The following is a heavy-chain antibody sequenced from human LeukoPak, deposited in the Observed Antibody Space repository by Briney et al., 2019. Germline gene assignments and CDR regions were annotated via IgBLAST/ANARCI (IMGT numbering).Heavy chain of an antibody. CDR1: GGSISSGGYS. CDR3: ARGPSYDSSGYYVAFDI. Sequence: SETLSLTCAVSGGSISSGGYSWSWIRQPPGTGLEWIGYIYHSGSTYYNPSLKSRVTISVDRSKNQFSLKLSSVTAADTAVYYCARGPSYDSSGYYVAFDIWGQGTMVTVSS. J-gene: IGHJ3*02. V-gene: IGHV4-30-2*01. D-gene: IGHD3-22*01. CDR2: IYHSGST.